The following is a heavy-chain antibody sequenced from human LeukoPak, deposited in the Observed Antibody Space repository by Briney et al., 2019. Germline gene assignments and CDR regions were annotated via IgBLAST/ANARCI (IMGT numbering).Heavy chain of an antibody. CDR3: ARLITMVRGVITEDDY. J-gene: IGHJ4*02. D-gene: IGHD3-10*01. V-gene: IGHV1-46*01. CDR1: GNTFTNYY. CDR2: INPSGGST. Sequence: ASVKVSCKASGNTFTNYYVHWVRQAPGQGLEWMGIINPSGGSTSYAQKFQGRVTMTRDTSTSTVYMELSSLRSEDTAVYYCARLITMVRGVITEDDYWGQGTLVTVSS.